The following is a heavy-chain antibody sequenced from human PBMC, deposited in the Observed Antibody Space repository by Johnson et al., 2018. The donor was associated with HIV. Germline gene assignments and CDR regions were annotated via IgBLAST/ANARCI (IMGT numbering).Heavy chain of an antibody. CDR3: AKVDCGGDTCAGYDPFDL. CDR1: GFTFSSYA. D-gene: IGHD2-21*01. CDR2: IYNDGSRT. J-gene: IGHJ3*01. Sequence: MQLVESGGGLVKPGGSLRLSCAASGFTFSSYAMHWVRQVPGKRPVWVARIYNDGSRTTYADSVRGRFTISRDNAKYTVDLQMNSLRVEDTAVYYCAKVDCGGDTCAGYDPFDLWGQGTLVTVSS. V-gene: IGHV3-74*03.